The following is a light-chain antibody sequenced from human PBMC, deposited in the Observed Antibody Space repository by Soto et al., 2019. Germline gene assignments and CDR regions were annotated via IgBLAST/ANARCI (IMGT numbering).Light chain of an antibody. J-gene: IGKJ1*01. V-gene: IGKV3-15*01. CDR1: QDIYMS. CDR3: QAHNNWARP. Sequence: ELEWRQNQRKLAVSRGGRDTLCCRTSQDIYMSLVWYQQKPGQPPRLLIHGATTRATGIPARFSGSGSGTEFTLALSSLQSDHFAVSICQAHNNWARPCGQGTQVDIK. CDR2: GAT.